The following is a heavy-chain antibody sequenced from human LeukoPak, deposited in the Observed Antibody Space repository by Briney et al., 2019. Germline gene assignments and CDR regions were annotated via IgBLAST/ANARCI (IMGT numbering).Heavy chain of an antibody. D-gene: IGHD6-13*01. V-gene: IGHV1-3*01. J-gene: IGHJ2*01. CDR3: ASVIAASGTRNWYFDL. CDR1: GYTFTSYA. CDR2: INAGNGNT. Sequence: ASVKVSCKASGYTFTSYAMHWVRQAPGQRLEWMGWINAGNGNTKYSQEFQGRVTITRDTSASTAYMELSRLRSDDTAVYFCASVIAASGTRNWYFDLWGRGTLVTVSS.